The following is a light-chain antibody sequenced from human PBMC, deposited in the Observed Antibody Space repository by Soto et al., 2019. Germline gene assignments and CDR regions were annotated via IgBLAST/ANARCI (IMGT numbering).Light chain of an antibody. CDR2: GAS. Sequence: EIVMTQSPVTLSVSPGERATLSCRARQSVSSNLAWYQQKPGQAPRLLIYGASTRATGIPARFSGSGSGTDFTLTISSLQSEDFAVYYCQHYNNWPPWTFGQGTKVEIK. V-gene: IGKV3-15*01. CDR3: QHYNNWPPWT. J-gene: IGKJ1*01. CDR1: QSVSSN.